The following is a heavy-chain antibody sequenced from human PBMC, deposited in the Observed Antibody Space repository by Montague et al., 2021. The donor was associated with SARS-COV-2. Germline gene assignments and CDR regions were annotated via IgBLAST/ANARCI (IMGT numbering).Heavy chain of an antibody. CDR1: GGPISSYN. J-gene: IGHJ6*02. CDR2: IYYSGST. Sequence: SDTLSLTCTVSGGPISSYNWSWIRQPPGKGLECIGYIYYSGSTNYNPSLKSRVTISVDASKSQFSLKLSSVTAADTAVYYCAGLQGDGSLYGMDVWGQGTTVAVFS. D-gene: IGHD5-24*01. CDR3: AGLQGDGSLYGMDV. V-gene: IGHV4-59*07.